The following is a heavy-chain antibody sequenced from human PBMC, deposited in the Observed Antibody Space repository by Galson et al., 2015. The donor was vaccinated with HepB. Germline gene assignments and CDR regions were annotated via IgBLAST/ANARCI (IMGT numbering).Heavy chain of an antibody. Sequence: SLRLSCAASGFTFSTYGIHWVRQAPGKGLEWVSIIYSGGRPYYADSVKGRFTISRDSSKNSLYLQMNRLRAEDTASYYCARGSYGYGFDYWGQGTLVTVSS. CDR3: ARGSYGYGFDY. CDR1: GFTFSTYG. V-gene: IGHV3-66*01. CDR2: IYSGGRP. J-gene: IGHJ4*02. D-gene: IGHD5-18*01.